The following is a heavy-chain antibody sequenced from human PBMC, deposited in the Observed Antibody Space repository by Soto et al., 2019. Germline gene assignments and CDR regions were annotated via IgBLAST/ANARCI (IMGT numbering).Heavy chain of an antibody. CDR2: IDPTDSYT. D-gene: IGHD2-15*01. V-gene: IGHV5-10-1*01. J-gene: IGHJ5*02. Sequence: GESLKISCKGSGYNFTSYWINWVRQMPGKGLEWMGTIDPTDSYTNYSPSFQGHVTISADKSISTAYLQWSSLKASDTAIYYCARLLFPFCSGGTCYSLGRFDPWGQGTLVTV. CDR1: GYNFTSYW. CDR3: ARLLFPFCSGGTCYSLGRFDP.